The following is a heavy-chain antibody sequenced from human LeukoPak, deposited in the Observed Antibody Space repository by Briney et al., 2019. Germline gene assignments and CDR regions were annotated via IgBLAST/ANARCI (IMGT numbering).Heavy chain of an antibody. CDR1: GYSISSGYY. CDR2: MYHSGST. CDR3: ARDRCSSTSCYYGVDY. V-gene: IGHV4-38-2*02. J-gene: IGHJ4*02. Sequence: SETLSPTCAVSGYSISSGYYWGWIRQPPGKGLEWIGSMYHSGSTSYNPSLKSRVTISVDTSKNQLSLKLSSVTAADTAVYYCARDRCSSTSCYYGVDYWGQGTLVTVSS. D-gene: IGHD2-2*01.